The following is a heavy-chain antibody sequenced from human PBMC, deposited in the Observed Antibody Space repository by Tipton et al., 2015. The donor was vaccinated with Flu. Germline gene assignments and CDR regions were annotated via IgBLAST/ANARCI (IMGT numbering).Heavy chain of an antibody. J-gene: IGHJ3*02. CDR2: IYDSGST. Sequence: GLVKPSETLSLTCTVYGGSISSSTYYWGWIRQPPGKGLEWIGSIYDSGSTYYIPSLKSRVTISVDTSKKQFSLKLSSVTAADTAVYYCASGPYYYDSSGHYHDGVNIWGQGTMVTVSS. CDR3: ASGPYYYDSSGHYHDGVNI. D-gene: IGHD3-22*01. V-gene: IGHV4-39*01. CDR1: GGSISSSTYY.